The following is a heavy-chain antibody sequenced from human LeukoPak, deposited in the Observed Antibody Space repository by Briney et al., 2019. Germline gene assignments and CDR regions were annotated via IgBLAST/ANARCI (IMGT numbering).Heavy chain of an antibody. J-gene: IGHJ4*02. CDR3: ARMGGVAGSDY. CDR2: IIPIFGTA. Sequence: PVEVSCQAFGGTFSSYSFSWVGQGPGQGVEWMGGIIPIFGTANYAQKFQGRVTITADKSTSTAYMELSSLRSEDTAVYYCARMGGVAGSDYWGQGTLVTVSS. D-gene: IGHD6-19*01. V-gene: IGHV1-69*06. CDR1: GGTFSSYS.